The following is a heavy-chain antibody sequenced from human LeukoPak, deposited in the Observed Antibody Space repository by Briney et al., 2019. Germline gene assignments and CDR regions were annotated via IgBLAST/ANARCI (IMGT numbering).Heavy chain of an antibody. V-gene: IGHV4-61*02. J-gene: IGHJ3*02. D-gene: IGHD2-2*01. CDR3: ARMSIYCSSTSCYAFDI. CDR2: IYTSGST. CDR1: GGSISSGSYY. Sequence: PSQTLFLTCTVSGGSISSGSYYWSWIRQPAGKGLEWIGRIYTSGSTNYNPSLKSRVTISVDTSKNQFSLKLSSVTAADTAVYYCARMSIYCSSTSCYAFDIWGQGTMVTVSS.